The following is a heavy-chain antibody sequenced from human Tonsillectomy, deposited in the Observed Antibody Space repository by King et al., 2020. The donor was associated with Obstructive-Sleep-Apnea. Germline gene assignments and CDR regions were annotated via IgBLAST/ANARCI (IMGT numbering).Heavy chain of an antibody. CDR3: ARVKFEDSSGYYYFDY. Sequence: QLQESGPGLVKPSETLSLTCTVSGGSISSYYWSWIRQPPGKGLEWIGYIYYSGCTNYNPSLKSRVTISVDTSKNQFSLKLSSVTAADTAVYYCARVKFEDSSGYYYFDYWGQGTLVTVSS. CDR2: IYYSGCT. J-gene: IGHJ4*02. D-gene: IGHD3-22*01. CDR1: GGSISSYY. V-gene: IGHV4-59*01.